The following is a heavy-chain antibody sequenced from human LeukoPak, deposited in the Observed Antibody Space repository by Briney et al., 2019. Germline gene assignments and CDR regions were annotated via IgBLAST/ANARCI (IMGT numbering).Heavy chain of an antibody. CDR3: ATAYWDY. V-gene: IGHV3-48*01. CDR2: ITGSSSTI. Sequence: GGSLRLSCAASGFTFSSYSMNWVRQAPGKGLGWVSYITGSSSTIYYADSVKGRFTISRDNAKNSLYLQMSSLRAEDTAVYYCATAYWDYWGQGTLVTVSS. CDR1: GFTFSSYS. J-gene: IGHJ4*02. D-gene: IGHD2-8*02.